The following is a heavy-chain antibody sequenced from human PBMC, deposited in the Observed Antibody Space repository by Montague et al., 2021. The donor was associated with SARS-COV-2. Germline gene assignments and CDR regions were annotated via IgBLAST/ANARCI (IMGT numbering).Heavy chain of an antibody. J-gene: IGHJ4*02. CDR2: IDWDDDK. V-gene: IGHV2-70*01. CDR3: ARIPYGSGGVFDY. D-gene: IGHD3-10*01. Sequence: PALVKPTQTLTLTCRFSGFSLSVSGMSVAWIRQSPGKALEWLGHIDWDDDKYYRTSLKTRLTISKDTSKNQVVLTMTNMDPVDIGTYYCARIPYGSGGVFDYWGQGTLVTVSS. CDR1: GFSLSVSGMS.